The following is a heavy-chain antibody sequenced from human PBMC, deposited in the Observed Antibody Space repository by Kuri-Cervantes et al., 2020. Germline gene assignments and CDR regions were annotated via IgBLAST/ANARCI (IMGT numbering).Heavy chain of an antibody. CDR2: IYYSGST. CDR1: GGSISSGGYY. V-gene: IGHV4-31*03. CDR3: ARDGVPHYYDSSGPPTY. J-gene: IGHJ4*02. Sequence: SETLSLTCTVSGGSISSGGYYWSWIRQHPGKGLEWIGYIYYSGSTYYNPSLKSRVTISVDTSKNQFSLKLSSVTAADTAVYYCARDGVPHYYDSSGPPTYWGQGTLVTVSP. D-gene: IGHD3-22*01.